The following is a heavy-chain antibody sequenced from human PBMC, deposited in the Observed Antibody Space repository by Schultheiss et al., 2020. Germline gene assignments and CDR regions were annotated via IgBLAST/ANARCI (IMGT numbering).Heavy chain of an antibody. CDR3: ARGGKKYTYASNWYFDV. CDR2: NKFDDSYT. V-gene: IGHV3-74*01. CDR1: GFDFSDYW. J-gene: IGHJ2*01. D-gene: IGHD3-16*01. Sequence: GGSLRLSCTASGFDFSDYWVHWVRQVPGKGLVWVSGNKFDDSYTSSADSVKGRFAFSRDNDKNTVYLQMNSLRPEDTAVYYCARGGKKYTYASNWYFDVWGRGTLVNVS.